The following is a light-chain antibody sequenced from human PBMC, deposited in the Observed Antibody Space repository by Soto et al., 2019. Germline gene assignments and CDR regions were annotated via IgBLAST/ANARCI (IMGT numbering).Light chain of an antibody. CDR2: DVS. CDR3: SSYASGSSVV. J-gene: IGLJ2*01. V-gene: IGLV2-14*01. CDR1: SSDVGGYNF. Sequence: QPVLTQPASVSGSPGQSITISCTGTSSDVGGYNFVSWYQQYPGKAPKIMIYDVSNRPSGVSNRFTGSKSGNTASLTISGLQAEDEADYYCSSYASGSSVVFGGGTQLTVL.